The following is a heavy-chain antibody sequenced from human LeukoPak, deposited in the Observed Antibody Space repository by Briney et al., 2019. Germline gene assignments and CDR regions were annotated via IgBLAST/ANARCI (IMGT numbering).Heavy chain of an antibody. Sequence: GGSLRLSCAASGFTFSGYWMHWVRQAPGKGLVWVSRINPDGSSTNYADSVKGRFTISRDNAKNTLYLQMSSLRAEDTAVYYCATTYQLRHWGVDYWGQGTLVTVSS. D-gene: IGHD2-2*01. CDR3: ATTYQLRHWGVDY. CDR2: INPDGSST. CDR1: GFTFSGYW. J-gene: IGHJ4*02. V-gene: IGHV3-74*01.